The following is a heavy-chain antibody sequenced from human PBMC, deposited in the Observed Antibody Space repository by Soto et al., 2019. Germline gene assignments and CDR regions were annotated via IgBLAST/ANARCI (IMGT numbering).Heavy chain of an antibody. J-gene: IGHJ4*02. D-gene: IGHD3-10*01. CDR2: ITDTGGDA. Sequence: EVQLVETGGGLIQPGGSLRLSCAASGFTVSSNYMNWVRQAPGKGLEWVSTITDTGGDAKYADSVRGRFVISRDNSKKTLYLQMTSLTAEDSAMYYCARGSTDSYPGSRIFDFWGRGTLVTVSS. CDR1: GFTVSSNY. CDR3: ARGSTDSYPGSRIFDF. V-gene: IGHV3-53*02.